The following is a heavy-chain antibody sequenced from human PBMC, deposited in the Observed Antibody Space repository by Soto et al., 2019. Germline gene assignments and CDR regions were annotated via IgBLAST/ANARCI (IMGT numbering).Heavy chain of an antibody. CDR2: IIPIFGTA. J-gene: IGHJ6*02. CDR3: ASHIVVVTATYYYYYGMDV. CDR1: GGTFSSYA. D-gene: IGHD2-21*02. Sequence: RASVKVSCKASGGTFSSYAISWVRQAPGQGLEWMGGIIPIFGTANYAQKFQGRVTITADKSTSAAYMELSSLRSEDTAVYYCASHIVVVTATYYYYYGMDVWGQGTTVTVSS. V-gene: IGHV1-69*06.